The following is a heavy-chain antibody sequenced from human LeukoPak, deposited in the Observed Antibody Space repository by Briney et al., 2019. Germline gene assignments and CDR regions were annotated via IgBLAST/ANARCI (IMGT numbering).Heavy chain of an antibody. Sequence: RESGPALVRPTQTLTLTCTFSGFSLRSSGMCVSWIRQPPGKALEWLARIDWDDDKYYSTSLKTRLTISRDTSKNQVVLTMISMDPVDTATYYCARISDHYDSSGYSVFDYWGQGILVTVSS. CDR1: GFSLRSSGMC. V-gene: IGHV2-70*11. J-gene: IGHJ4*02. CDR2: IDWDDDK. CDR3: ARISDHYDSSGYSVFDY. D-gene: IGHD3-22*01.